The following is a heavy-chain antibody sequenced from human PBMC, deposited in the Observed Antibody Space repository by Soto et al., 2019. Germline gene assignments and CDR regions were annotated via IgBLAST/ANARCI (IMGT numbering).Heavy chain of an antibody. CDR2: INPNSGGT. CDR1: GYTFTGYY. D-gene: IGHD3-22*01. J-gene: IGHJ4*02. Sequence: ASVNVSFKASGYTFTGYYMHWVRQAPGQWLEWMGWINPNSGGTNYAQKFQGSVTMTRDTSISTAYMELSRLRSDDTAVYYCARDLMVDSRIEHWGKGTLVTVSS. CDR3: ARDLMVDSRIEH. V-gene: IGHV1-2*02.